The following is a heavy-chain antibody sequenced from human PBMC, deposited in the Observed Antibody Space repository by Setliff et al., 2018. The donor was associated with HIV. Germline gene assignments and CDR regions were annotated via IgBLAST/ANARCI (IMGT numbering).Heavy chain of an antibody. Sequence: SETLSLTCSVPGGSLSSGSHYCTWLRQAAGKGLEWIGHFYTSGTTNYNPSLESRVTISVDTSKNQFSLKLSSVTAADAAVYYCGTAMYYYYGLDVWGQGIRVTSP. J-gene: IGHJ6*02. D-gene: IGHD2-2*01. V-gene: IGHV4-61*09. CDR1: GGSLSSGSHY. CDR2: FYTSGTT. CDR3: GTAMYYYYGLDV.